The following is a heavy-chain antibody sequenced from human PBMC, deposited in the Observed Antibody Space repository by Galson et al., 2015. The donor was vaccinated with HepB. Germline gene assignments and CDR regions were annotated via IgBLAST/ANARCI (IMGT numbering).Heavy chain of an antibody. D-gene: IGHD5-12*01. CDR2: TYYRSKWYN. J-gene: IGHJ6*02. CDR3: ARDFLSGYDLSYYYGMDV. V-gene: IGHV6-1*01. CDR1: GDSVSTNSAA. Sequence: CAISGDSVSTNSAAWNWIRQSPSRGLEWLGRTYYRSKWYNDYAVSVKSRITINPDTSKNQFSLQLNSVTPEDTAVYYCARDFLSGYDLSYYYGMDVWGQGTTVTVSS.